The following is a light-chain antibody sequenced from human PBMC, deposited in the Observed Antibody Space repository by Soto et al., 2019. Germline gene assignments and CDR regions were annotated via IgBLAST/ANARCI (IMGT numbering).Light chain of an antibody. CDR3: QSYDSSLSGSEV. J-gene: IGLJ1*01. Sequence: QSLLTQAPSVSGAPGKRVTISCTGSISNIGAGYDVHWYQQLPGTAPKLLIYGNSNRPSGVPDRFSGSKSGTSASLAITGLQAEDEADYYCQSYDSSLSGSEVFGTGTKVTVL. V-gene: IGLV1-40*01. CDR1: ISNIGAGYD. CDR2: GNS.